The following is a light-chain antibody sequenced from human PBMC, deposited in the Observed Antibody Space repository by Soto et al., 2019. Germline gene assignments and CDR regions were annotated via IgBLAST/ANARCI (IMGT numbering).Light chain of an antibody. J-gene: IGLJ1*01. V-gene: IGLV2-14*01. Sequence: QSLLTQPASGSGSPGQSITISCPGSSSDVGGNKYVSWYQQYPGKAPKLMICDVSNRPSGVSNRFSGSKSGNTASLTISGLQAEDEADYYCSAFTGTTYVFGTGTKVTVL. CDR2: DVS. CDR3: SAFTGTTYV. CDR1: SSDVGGNKY.